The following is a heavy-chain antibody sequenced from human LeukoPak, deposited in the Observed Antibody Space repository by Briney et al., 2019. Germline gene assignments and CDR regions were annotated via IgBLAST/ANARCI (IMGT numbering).Heavy chain of an antibody. CDR2: INPNSGGT. V-gene: IGHV1-2*04. CDR1: GYTFTGYY. J-gene: IGHJ1*01. CDR3: ARSTAAAGTAAFQH. D-gene: IGHD6-13*01. Sequence: ASVKVSCKASGYTFTGYYMHWVRQARGQGLEWMGWINPNSGGTNYAQKFQGWVTMTRDTSISTAYMELSRLRSDDTALYYCARSTAAAGTAAFQHWARAPWSPSPQ.